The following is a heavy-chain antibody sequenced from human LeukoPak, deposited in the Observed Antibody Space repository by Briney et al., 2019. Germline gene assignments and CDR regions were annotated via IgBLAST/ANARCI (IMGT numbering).Heavy chain of an antibody. CDR3: ARDLDGAYDYEIRDGFDI. CDR1: GGTFSSYA. Sequence: ATVKVSCKASGGTFSSYAISWVRQAPGQGLEWMGRIIPTLGVPTYAQKFQGRVTIIADKSTSTAHMELSSLRSEDTAVYYCARDLDGAYDYEIRDGFDIWGQGTMVTVSS. J-gene: IGHJ3*02. V-gene: IGHV1-69*04. CDR2: IIPTLGVP. D-gene: IGHD3-22*01.